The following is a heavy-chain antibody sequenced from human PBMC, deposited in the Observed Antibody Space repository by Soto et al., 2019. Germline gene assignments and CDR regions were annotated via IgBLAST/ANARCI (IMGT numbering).Heavy chain of an antibody. D-gene: IGHD3-10*01. CDR2: IYPGDSDT. CDR1: GYSFTSYW. J-gene: IGHJ6*02. CDR3: ARDRYYYGSGSFFYGMDV. V-gene: IGHV5-51*01. Sequence: GESLKISCKGSGYSFTSYWIGWVRQMPGKGLEWMGIIYPGDSDTRYSPSFQGQVTISADKSISTAYLQWSSLKASDTAMYYCARDRYYYGSGSFFYGMDVWGQGTTVTVSS.